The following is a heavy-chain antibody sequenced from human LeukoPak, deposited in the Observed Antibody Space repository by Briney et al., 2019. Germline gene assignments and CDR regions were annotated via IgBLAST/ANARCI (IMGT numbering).Heavy chain of an antibody. Sequence: GGSLRLSCAASGFPVSSNYMSWARQAPGKGLEWVSVIYSGGSTYYADSVKGRFTISRDNSKNTLYLQMNSLRAEDTAVYYCARDKSYYDRSGYYYWGQGTLVTVSS. CDR3: ARDKSYYDRSGYYY. CDR2: IYSGGST. CDR1: GFPVSSNY. D-gene: IGHD3-22*01. V-gene: IGHV3-66*01. J-gene: IGHJ4*02.